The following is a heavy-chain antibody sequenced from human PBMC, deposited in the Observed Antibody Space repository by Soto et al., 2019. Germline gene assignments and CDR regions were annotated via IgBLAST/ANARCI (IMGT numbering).Heavy chain of an antibody. Sequence: QVQLVQSGAEVKKPGASVKVSCKASGYTFTSYDINWVRQATGQGLEWMRWMNHNSVNTGYAQKIQGSVTMTMNTSISTGYMDLSRLRSEDTDVYYCARDRTTISMAVWGLGTTVTVSS. D-gene: IGHD4-4*01. CDR1: GYTFTSYD. J-gene: IGHJ6*02. CDR2: MNHNSVNT. V-gene: IGHV1-8*01. CDR3: ARDRTTISMAV.